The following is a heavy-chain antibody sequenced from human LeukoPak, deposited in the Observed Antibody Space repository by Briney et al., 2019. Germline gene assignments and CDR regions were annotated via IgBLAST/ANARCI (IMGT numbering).Heavy chain of an antibody. CDR1: GGSISSGGYY. V-gene: IGHV4-30-2*01. CDR3: ARDSQQLWSRSDAFDI. Sequence: SQTLSLTCTVSGGSISSGGYYWSWIRQPPGKGLEWIGYIYHSGSTYYNPSLKSRVTISVDRSKNQFSLKLSSVTAADTAVYYCARDSQQLWSRSDAFDIWGQGTMVTVSS. D-gene: IGHD5-18*01. J-gene: IGHJ3*02. CDR2: IYHSGST.